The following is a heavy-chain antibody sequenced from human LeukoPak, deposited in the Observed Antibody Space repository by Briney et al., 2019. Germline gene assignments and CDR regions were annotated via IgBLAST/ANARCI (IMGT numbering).Heavy chain of an antibody. CDR1: GYTLTELS. CDR3: ATSLAVAGLLFDY. D-gene: IGHD6-19*01. CDR2: FDPEDGET. J-gene: IGHJ4*02. Sequence: ASVKVSCKVSGYTLTELSMHWGRQAPGKGLEWMGGFDPEDGETIYAQKFQGRVTMTEDTSTDTAYMELSSLRSEDTAVDYCATSLAVAGLLFDYWGQGTLVTVSS. V-gene: IGHV1-24*01.